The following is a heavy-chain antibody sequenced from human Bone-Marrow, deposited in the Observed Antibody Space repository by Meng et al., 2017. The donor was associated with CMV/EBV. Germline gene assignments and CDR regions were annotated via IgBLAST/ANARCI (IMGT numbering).Heavy chain of an antibody. CDR3: ARELIWFGASYGMDV. CDR1: GVYISSGNYY. V-gene: IGHV4-39*06. J-gene: IGHJ6*04. Sequence: SETLSLTCTVSGVYISSGNYYWSWIRPHPGKGLVWIGSIYYSGSTYYNPSLKSRVTISVDTSKNQFPLKLSPVTAADTAVYYCARELIWFGASYGMDVWGKGTTVTVSS. D-gene: IGHD3-10*01. CDR2: IYYSGST.